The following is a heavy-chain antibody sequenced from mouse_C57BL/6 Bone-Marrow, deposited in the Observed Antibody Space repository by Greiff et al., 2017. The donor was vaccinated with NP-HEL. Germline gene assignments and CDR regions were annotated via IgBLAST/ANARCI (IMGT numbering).Heavy chain of an antibody. J-gene: IGHJ4*01. CDR2: IDPENGDT. D-gene: IGHD2-12*01. V-gene: IGHV14-4*01. Sequence: VQLKESGAELVRPGASVKLSCTASGFNIKDDYMHWVKQRPEQGLEWIGWIDPENGDTEYAPKFQGKATITADTTSNTAYLQLSSLTSEDTAVYYCRYYRDAMDYWGQGTSVTVSS. CDR1: GFNIKDDY. CDR3: RYYRDAMDY.